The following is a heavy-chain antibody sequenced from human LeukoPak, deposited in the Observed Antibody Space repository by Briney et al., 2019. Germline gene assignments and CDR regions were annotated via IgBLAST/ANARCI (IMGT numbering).Heavy chain of an antibody. CDR1: GDSIRSHY. J-gene: IGHJ4*02. D-gene: IGHD2/OR15-2a*01. CDR2: IYCSGST. V-gene: IGHV4-59*11. CDR3: ARERLIAGSTVFDY. Sequence: SETLSLTCTVSGDSIRSHYWSWIRQPPGKGLEWIGCIYCSGSTNNNPSLKSRITFSVETSNNQFSLRLTSVTAADTAVYYCARERLIAGSTVFDYWGQGTLVTVSS.